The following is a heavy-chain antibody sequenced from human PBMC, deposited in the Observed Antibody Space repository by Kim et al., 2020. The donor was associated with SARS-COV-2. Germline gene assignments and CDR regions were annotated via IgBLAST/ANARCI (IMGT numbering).Heavy chain of an antibody. CDR1: GFTFSSYD. V-gene: IGHV3-13*04. CDR2: IGIAGDT. D-gene: IGHD3-22*01. Sequence: GGSLRLSCAASGFTFSSYDMHWVRQATGKGLEWVSGIGIAGDTYYPGSVKGRFTISRENAKNSLYLQMNSLRAGDTAVYYCARARGFGFGRHYYDSSGYYYFDYWGQGTLVTVSS. J-gene: IGHJ4*02. CDR3: ARARGFGFGRHYYDSSGYYYFDY.